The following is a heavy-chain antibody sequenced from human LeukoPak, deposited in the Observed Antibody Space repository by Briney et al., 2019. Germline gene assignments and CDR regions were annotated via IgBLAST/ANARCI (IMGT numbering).Heavy chain of an antibody. V-gene: IGHV4-59*01. D-gene: IGHD3-22*01. CDR2: IYYSGNT. CDR1: GGSINSYY. Sequence: PSETLSLTCIVSGGSINSYYWSWIRQPPGKGLEWIGYIYYSGNTNYNPSLKSRASISIDTSKNQLSLQLSSVTAADTAVYYCARDRDSSGLRDFDLWGRGTLVTVSA. J-gene: IGHJ2*01. CDR3: ARDRDSSGLRDFDL.